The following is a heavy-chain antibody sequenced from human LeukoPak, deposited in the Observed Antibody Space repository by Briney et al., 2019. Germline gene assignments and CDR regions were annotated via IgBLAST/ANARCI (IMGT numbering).Heavy chain of an antibody. CDR2: IKQDGSEK. V-gene: IGHV3-7*01. J-gene: IGHJ4*02. D-gene: IGHD6-25*01. CDR3: ARACEVAATDY. Sequence: GGSLRLSCSASGFTFSSYWMSWVRQAPGKGLEWVANIKQDGSEKYYVDSVKGRFTISRDNAKNSLYLQMNSLRAEDTAVYYCARACEVAATDYWGQGTLVTVSS. CDR1: GFTFSSYW.